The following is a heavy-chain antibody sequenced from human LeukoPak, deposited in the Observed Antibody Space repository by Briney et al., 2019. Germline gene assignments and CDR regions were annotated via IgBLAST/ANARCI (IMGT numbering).Heavy chain of an antibody. CDR3: ARLCGGDCYPGHYYYGMDV. V-gene: IGHV3-30*07. J-gene: IGHJ6*02. CDR2: ISYGGGNK. CDR1: GFTFSTYA. D-gene: IGHD2-21*02. Sequence: GGPLRLSCGASGFTFSTYAMHWLRQAPGKGLEGVADISYGGGNKYYADSVKGRFTIPRDNAENSLYLQMNSLRVEDTAVYYCARLCGGDCYPGHYYYGMDVWGQGTTVTVSS.